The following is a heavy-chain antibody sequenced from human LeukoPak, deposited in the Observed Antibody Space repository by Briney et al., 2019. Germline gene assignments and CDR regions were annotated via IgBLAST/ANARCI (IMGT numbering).Heavy chain of an antibody. D-gene: IGHD5-24*01. CDR3: SRDLRGRDDY. V-gene: IGHV3-74*01. CDR2: INEGGSVA. CDR1: GFTFSNYW. Sequence: GGSLRLSCAASGFTFSNYWMHWVRQAPGKGLVWVSRINEGGSVADYADSVKGRFTISRDNAKNTLYLEMNRLRAEDTAVYYCSRDLRGRDDYWGQGTLVSVSS. J-gene: IGHJ4*02.